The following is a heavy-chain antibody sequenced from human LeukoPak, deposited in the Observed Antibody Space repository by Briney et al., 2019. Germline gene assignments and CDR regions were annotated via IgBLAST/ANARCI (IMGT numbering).Heavy chain of an antibody. CDR3: AREDCSGGSCYQFDY. CDR1: GFTFDDYA. J-gene: IGHJ4*02. V-gene: IGHV3-9*01. D-gene: IGHD2-15*01. CDR2: ISWNSGSI. Sequence: GGSLRLSCAASGFTFDDYAMHWVRQAPGKGLEWVSGISWNSGSIGYADSVKGRFTISRDNAKNSLYLQMNSLRAEDTAVYYCAREDCSGGSCYQFDYWGQGTLVTVSS.